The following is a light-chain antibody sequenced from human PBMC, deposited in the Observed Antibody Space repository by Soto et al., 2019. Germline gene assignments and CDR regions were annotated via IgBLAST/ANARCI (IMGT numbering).Light chain of an antibody. V-gene: IGKV3-15*01. Sequence: EIVLTQSPGTLSLSPGERATLSCRASQSVTSNSLAWYQQKPGQAPSLLIHGASTRATGIPARFSGSGSGTEFTLTISSLQSEDFAVYYCQQCDDWPRTFGQGTKVDIK. CDR2: GAS. CDR1: QSVTSN. J-gene: IGKJ1*01. CDR3: QQCDDWPRT.